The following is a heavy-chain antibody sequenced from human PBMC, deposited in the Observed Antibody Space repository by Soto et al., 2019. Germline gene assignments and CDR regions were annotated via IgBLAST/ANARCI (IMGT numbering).Heavy chain of an antibody. J-gene: IGHJ4*02. Sequence: GGSLRLSCAASGFTFSNAWMSWVRQAPGKGLEWVGRIKSKTDGGTTDYAAPVKGRFTISRDDSKNTLYLQMNSLKTEDTAVYYCTTDSERGIGPSFDYWGQGTLVTGSS. V-gene: IGHV3-15*01. D-gene: IGHD7-27*01. CDR1: GFTFSNAW. CDR2: IKSKTDGGTT. CDR3: TTDSERGIGPSFDY.